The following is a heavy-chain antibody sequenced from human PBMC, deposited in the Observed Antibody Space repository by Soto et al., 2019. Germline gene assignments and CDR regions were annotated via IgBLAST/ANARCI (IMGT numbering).Heavy chain of an antibody. D-gene: IGHD5-12*01. CDR3: ARDKDGYNPWYFDY. CDR1: GYTFTTYG. Sequence: ASVKVSCKASGYTFTTYGISWVRQAPGQGLEWMGWINVYNGNTKYAQKLQGRVTMTTDTSTSTAYMELRSLISDDTAVYYCARDKDGYNPWYFDYWGQGTLVTVSS. V-gene: IGHV1-18*01. J-gene: IGHJ4*02. CDR2: INVYNGNT.